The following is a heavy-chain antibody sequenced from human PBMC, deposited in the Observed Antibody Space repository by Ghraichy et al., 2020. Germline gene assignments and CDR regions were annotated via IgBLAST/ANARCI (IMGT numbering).Heavy chain of an antibody. J-gene: IGHJ3*02. CDR3: ARGGTSYQTEDGFDI. CDR1: GFTFSNYN. D-gene: IGHD2-2*01. Sequence: GGSLRLSCAASGFTFSNYNIDWVRQAPGKGLEWVSSIDPSKNYIYYADSVEGRFTVSRDNVKNSLFLQMNSLRADDTAVYYCARGGTSYQTEDGFDILGQGTMVSV. V-gene: IGHV3-21*01. CDR2: IDPSKNYI.